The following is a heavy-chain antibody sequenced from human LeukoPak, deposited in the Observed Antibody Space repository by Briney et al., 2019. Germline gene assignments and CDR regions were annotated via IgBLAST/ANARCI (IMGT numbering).Heavy chain of an antibody. CDR3: AKGPGTPTVVY. D-gene: IGHD4-23*01. CDR1: GFTFSNAW. J-gene: IGHJ4*02. Sequence: PGGSLRLSCAASGFTFSNAWMSWVRQAPGKGLEWVSAISGSGGSTYYADSVKGRFTISRDNSKNTLYLQMNSLRAEDTAVYYCAKGPGTPTVVYWGQGTLVTVSS. V-gene: IGHV3-23*01. CDR2: ISGSGGST.